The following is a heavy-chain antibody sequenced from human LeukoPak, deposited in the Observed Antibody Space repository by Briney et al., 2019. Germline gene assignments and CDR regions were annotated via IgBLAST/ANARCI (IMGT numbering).Heavy chain of an antibody. J-gene: IGHJ4*02. D-gene: IGHD1-26*01. CDR2: ISSSGTTI. V-gene: IGHV3-11*01. CDR3: ARRRDSGSLQHFDY. CDR1: GFTFSDYY. Sequence: GGSLRLSCAASGFTFSDYYMSWIHQAPGKGLEWVSYISSSGTTIYYADSVKGRFTISRDNAKNSLYLQMNSLRAEDTAVYYCARRRDSGSLQHFDYWGQGTLVTVSS.